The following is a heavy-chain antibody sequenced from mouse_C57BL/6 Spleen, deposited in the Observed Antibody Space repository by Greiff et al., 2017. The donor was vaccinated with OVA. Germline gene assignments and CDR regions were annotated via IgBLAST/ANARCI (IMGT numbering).Heavy chain of an antibody. CDR1: GFTFSDYY. J-gene: IGHJ4*01. D-gene: IGHD2-5*01. Sequence: DVHLVESEGGLVQPGSSMKLSCTASGFTFSDYYMAWVRQVPEKGLEWVANINYDGSSTYYLDSLKSRFIISRDNAKNILYLQMSSLKSEDTATYYCARYSNYPYYAMGYWGQGTSVTVSS. V-gene: IGHV5-16*01. CDR3: ARYSNYPYYAMGY. CDR2: INYDGSST.